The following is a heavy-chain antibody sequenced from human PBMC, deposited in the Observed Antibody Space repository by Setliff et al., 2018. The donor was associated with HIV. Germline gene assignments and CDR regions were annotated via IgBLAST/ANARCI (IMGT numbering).Heavy chain of an antibody. CDR2: VVPTIHEA. CDR3: ARGADASGYFYREYFQH. CDR1: GVTFNYSF. D-gene: IGHD3-22*01. V-gene: IGHV1-69*13. Sequence: ASVKVSCKASGVTFNYSFITWVRQAPGQGLEWMGGVVPTIHEATYAQKFQGRVTITADESATTVYMEMSGLTFEDTAIYYCARGADASGYFYREYFQHWGQGTLVTVSS. J-gene: IGHJ1*01.